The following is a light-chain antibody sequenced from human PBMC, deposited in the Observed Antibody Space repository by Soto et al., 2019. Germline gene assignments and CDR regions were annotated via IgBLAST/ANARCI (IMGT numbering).Light chain of an antibody. CDR2: DVS. Sequence: QSALTQPASVSGSPGQSITISCTGTGTDIAIYNYVSWYQQHPGKAPNLMIYDVSNRPSGVSNRFSGSKSGNTASLTISGLQAEDEADYYCSSYTSTSTYVFGPGTKVTVL. V-gene: IGLV2-14*03. J-gene: IGLJ1*01. CDR1: GTDIAIYNY. CDR3: SSYTSTSTYV.